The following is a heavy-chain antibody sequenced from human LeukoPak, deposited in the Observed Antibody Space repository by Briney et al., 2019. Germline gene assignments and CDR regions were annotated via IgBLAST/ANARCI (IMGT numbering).Heavy chain of an antibody. V-gene: IGHV3-9*01. CDR1: GFTFADYP. Sequence: GGSLRLSCAASGFTFADYPMHWVRQAPGKGLEWVSGISWNSGNKEYGDSVKGRFTVSRDNAKNSLHLQMNSLRAEDTALYYCTSIAAPLGFEFWGQGTLVTVSS. CDR3: TSIAAPLGFEF. J-gene: IGHJ4*02. CDR2: ISWNSGNK. D-gene: IGHD6-6*01.